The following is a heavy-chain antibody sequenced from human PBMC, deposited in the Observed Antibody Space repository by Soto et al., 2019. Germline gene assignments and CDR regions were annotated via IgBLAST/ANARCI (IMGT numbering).Heavy chain of an antibody. CDR2: ISAYNGNT. D-gene: IGHD6-19*01. CDR1: GYTFTSYG. Sequence: SVKVYCKASGYTFTSYGISWVRQAPVQGLEWMGWISAYNGNTNYAQKLQGRVTMTTDTSTSTAYMELRRLRSDDTAVYYCARDRSIAVADPYNWFDPWGQGTLVTVSS. J-gene: IGHJ5*02. V-gene: IGHV1-18*04. CDR3: ARDRSIAVADPYNWFDP.